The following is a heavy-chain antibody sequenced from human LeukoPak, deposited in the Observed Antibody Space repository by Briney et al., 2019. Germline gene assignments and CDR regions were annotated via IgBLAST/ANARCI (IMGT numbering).Heavy chain of an antibody. D-gene: IGHD2-15*01. Sequence: GGSLRLSCAASEFTFSSFWMIWVRQAPGKGLEWVASIRPDGSERYFVESVKGRFTLSRDNAKDSLNLQMNSLRAEDTAVYYCARRRGGDAFDMWGQGTMVTVSS. CDR1: EFTFSSFW. CDR2: IRPDGSER. J-gene: IGHJ3*02. CDR3: ARRRGGDAFDM. V-gene: IGHV3-7*03.